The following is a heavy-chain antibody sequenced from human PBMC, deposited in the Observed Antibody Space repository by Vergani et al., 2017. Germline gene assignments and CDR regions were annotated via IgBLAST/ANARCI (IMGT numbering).Heavy chain of an antibody. Sequence: QVQLQESGPGLVKPPGTLSLTCAVSGYSISSNNCWSWVRQPPGKGLEWIGEICHTEDTKYSPSLNIRVTVSVDESRNLFSLGPNSVTAADTAGYYCAVRPRVNLVGGEIVTKRTFDYWSQGSLVTVSS. CDR3: AVRPRVNLVGGEIVTKRTFDY. CDR1: GYSISSNNC. J-gene: IGHJ4*02. V-gene: IGHV4-4*03. CDR2: ICHTEDT. D-gene: IGHD3-10*01.